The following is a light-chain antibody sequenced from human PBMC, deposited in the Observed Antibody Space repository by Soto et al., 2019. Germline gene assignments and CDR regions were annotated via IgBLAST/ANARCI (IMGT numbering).Light chain of an antibody. J-gene: IGKJ1*01. CDR3: HQYDSIVQT. CDR1: QSVRNSL. V-gene: IGKV3-20*01. Sequence: IVMTKSPATRSVSPGERSTLSWRSGQSVRNSLLTWYQQKPGQPPRLLIYDASTRATATPERFSGSGSGTDFTLTISRLEPEDFAVYYCHQYDSIVQTFGQGTKVDI. CDR2: DAS.